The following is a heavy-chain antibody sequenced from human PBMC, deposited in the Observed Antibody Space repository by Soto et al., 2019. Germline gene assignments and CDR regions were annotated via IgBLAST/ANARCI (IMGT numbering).Heavy chain of an antibody. D-gene: IGHD3-3*01. V-gene: IGHV4-34*01. CDR3: ARERNTIFGVVISLDV. CDR2: INHSGST. Sequence: SSETLSLTCAVYGGSFSGYYWSWIRQPPGKGLEWIGEINHSGSTNYNPSLKSRVTISVDTSKNQFSLKLSSVTAADTAVYYCARERNTIFGVVISLDVWGQGTTVTVSS. J-gene: IGHJ6*02. CDR1: GGSFSGYY.